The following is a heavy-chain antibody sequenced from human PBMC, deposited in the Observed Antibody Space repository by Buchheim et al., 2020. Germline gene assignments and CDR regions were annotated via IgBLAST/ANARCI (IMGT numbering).Heavy chain of an antibody. Sequence: QVQLVQSGAEVKKPGSSVKVSCKASRGTFSSYAISWVRQAPGQGLEWMGRIIPIPGIANYAQKFQGRVTITADKSTSTAYMELSSLRSEDTAVYYCAREFVDTAMASRRAEYGMDVWGQGTT. CDR3: AREFVDTAMASRRAEYGMDV. CDR1: RGTFSSYA. CDR2: IIPIPGIA. V-gene: IGHV1-69*04. J-gene: IGHJ6*02. D-gene: IGHD5-18*01.